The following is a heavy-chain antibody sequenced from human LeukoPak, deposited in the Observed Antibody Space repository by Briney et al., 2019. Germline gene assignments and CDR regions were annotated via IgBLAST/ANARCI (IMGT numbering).Heavy chain of an antibody. CDR3: ARDLRFGGYYYYYMYV. CDR2: INPNSGGT. CDR1: GYTFTGYY. J-gene: IGHJ6*03. D-gene: IGHD3-10*01. Sequence: ASVKVSCKASGYTFTGYYMHWVRQAPGQGLEWMGRINPNSGGTNYAQKFQGRVTMTRDTSISTAYMELSRLRSDDTAVYYCARDLRFGGYYYYYMYVGGKGTTVTVSS. V-gene: IGHV1-2*06.